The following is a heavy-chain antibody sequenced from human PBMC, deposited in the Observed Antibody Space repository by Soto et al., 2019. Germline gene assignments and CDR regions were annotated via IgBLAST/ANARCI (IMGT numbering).Heavy chain of an antibody. Sequence: QVQVVESGGGVVQPGRSLRLSCAASGFTFSSYGMHWVRQAPGKGLEWVAVISYHGNDKYYADSVKGRFTISRDNFKSTLYLQMSSLRAEDTAIYFCAKDLLHNTVTKCGSWGQGTLVTVSS. CDR3: AKDLLHNTVTKCGS. V-gene: IGHV3-30*18. CDR1: GFTFSSYG. J-gene: IGHJ5*02. CDR2: ISYHGNDK. D-gene: IGHD4-17*01.